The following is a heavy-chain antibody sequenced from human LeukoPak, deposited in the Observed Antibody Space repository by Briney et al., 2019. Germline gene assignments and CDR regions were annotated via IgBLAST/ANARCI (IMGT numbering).Heavy chain of an antibody. Sequence: SVKVSCKASGYTFTGYYMRWVRQAPGQGLEWMGGIIPIFGTANYAQKFQGRVTITADESTSTAYMELSSLRSEDTAVYYCARAPWDTAMVGCFDYWGQGTLVTVSS. CDR3: ARAPWDTAMVGCFDY. CDR1: GYTFTGYY. J-gene: IGHJ4*02. V-gene: IGHV1-69*13. D-gene: IGHD5-18*01. CDR2: IIPIFGTA.